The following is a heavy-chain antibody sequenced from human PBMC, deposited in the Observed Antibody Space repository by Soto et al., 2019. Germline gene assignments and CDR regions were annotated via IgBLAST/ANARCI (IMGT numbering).Heavy chain of an antibody. CDR2: INAGNGNT. CDR1: GYTFTSYA. D-gene: IGHD2-21*02. V-gene: IGHV1-3*01. Sequence: QVQLVQSGAEVKKPGASVKVSCKASGYTFTSYAMHWVRQAPGQRLEWMGGINAGNGNTKYSQTFQGRVTITRDTPXXXAXXELSSLRSEDTALYYCASEYCGGDCYSAARYGMDVWGQGTTVTVSS. J-gene: IGHJ6*02. CDR3: ASEYCGGDCYSAARYGMDV.